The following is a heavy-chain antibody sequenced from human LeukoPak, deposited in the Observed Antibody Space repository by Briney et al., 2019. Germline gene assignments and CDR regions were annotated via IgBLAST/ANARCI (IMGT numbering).Heavy chain of an antibody. CDR2: ISYDGSNK. CDR3: AKDRPKYYDFWSGYFNYYYYGMDV. Sequence: PGGSLRLSCAASGFTFSSYGMHWVRQAPGKGLEWVAVISYDGSNKYYADSVKGRFTISRDNSKNTLYLQMNSLRAKDTAVYYCAKDRPKYYDFWSGYFNYYYYGMDVWGQGTTVTVSS. J-gene: IGHJ6*02. V-gene: IGHV3-30*18. D-gene: IGHD3-3*01. CDR1: GFTFSSYG.